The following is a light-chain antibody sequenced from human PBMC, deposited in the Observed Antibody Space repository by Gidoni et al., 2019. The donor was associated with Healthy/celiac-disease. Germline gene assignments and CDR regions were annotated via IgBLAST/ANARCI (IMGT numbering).Light chain of an antibody. Sequence: DIQLTQSPSFLSASVGDRVTITGRASQGISSYLAWYQQKPGKAPKLLIYAASTLQSGVPSRFSGSGSGTEFTLTISSLQPEDFATYYCQQLNSYPPYTFGQXTKLEIK. CDR3: QQLNSYPPYT. J-gene: IGKJ2*01. V-gene: IGKV1-9*01. CDR2: AAS. CDR1: QGISSY.